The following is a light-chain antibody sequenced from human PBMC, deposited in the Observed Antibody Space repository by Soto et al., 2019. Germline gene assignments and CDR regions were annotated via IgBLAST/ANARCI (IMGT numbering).Light chain of an antibody. CDR1: SSNIGAGYD. CDR2: ANT. Sequence: QPVLTQPPSVSGAPGQTVTISCTGSSSNIGAGYDVHWYQQLPGTAPKLLIYANTNRPSGVADRFSGSKSGTSASLAIIGLQAEDEADYYCQSYDSGLSGYVFGAGTKLTVL. V-gene: IGLV1-40*01. J-gene: IGLJ1*01. CDR3: QSYDSGLSGYV.